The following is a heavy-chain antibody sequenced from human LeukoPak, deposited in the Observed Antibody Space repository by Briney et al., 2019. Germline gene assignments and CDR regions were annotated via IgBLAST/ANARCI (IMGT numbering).Heavy chain of an antibody. CDR1: GFTFSSYS. J-gene: IGHJ4*02. D-gene: IGHD3-10*01. Sequence: GGSLRLSRAASGFTFSSYSMNWVRQAPGKGLEWVSSISSSSSYIYYADSVKGRFTISRDNAKNSLYLQMNSLRAEDTAVYYCASNVLLWFGELIYWGQGTLVTVSS. V-gene: IGHV3-21*01. CDR3: ASNVLLWFGELIY. CDR2: ISSSSSYI.